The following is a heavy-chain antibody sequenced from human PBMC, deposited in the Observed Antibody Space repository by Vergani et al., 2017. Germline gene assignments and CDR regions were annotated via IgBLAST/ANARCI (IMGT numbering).Heavy chain of an antibody. CDR1: GGTFSSYS. V-gene: IGHV1-69*01. J-gene: IGHJ3*02. CDR3: AIDRDYCTSGGSCYSRLAFDI. CDR2: IIPIFGTA. Sequence: QVQLVQSGAEVKKPGSSVKVSCKASGGTFSSYSISWVRQAPGQGLEWMGGIIPIFGTANYAQKFQGRVTMTADESTSTAYMELSSLRSDDTAVYYCAIDRDYCTSGGSCYSRLAFDIWGQGTMVTVSS. D-gene: IGHD2-15*01.